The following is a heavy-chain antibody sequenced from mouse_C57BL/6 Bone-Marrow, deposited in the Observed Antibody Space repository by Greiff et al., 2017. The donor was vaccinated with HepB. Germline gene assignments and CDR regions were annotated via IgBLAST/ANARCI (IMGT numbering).Heavy chain of an antibody. V-gene: IGHV14-2*01. D-gene: IGHD2-3*01. CDR3: ASPYDGPWFAY. CDR1: GFNIKDYY. Sequence: EVQRVESGAELVKPGASVKLSCTASGFNIKDYYMNWVKQRTEQGLEWIGRIDPEDGETKYAPKFQGKATITADTSSNTAYLQLSSLTSEDTAVYYCASPYDGPWFAYWGQGTLVTVSA. J-gene: IGHJ3*01. CDR2: IDPEDGET.